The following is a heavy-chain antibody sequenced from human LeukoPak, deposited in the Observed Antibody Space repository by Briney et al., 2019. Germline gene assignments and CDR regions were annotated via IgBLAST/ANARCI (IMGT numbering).Heavy chain of an antibody. D-gene: IGHD6-6*01. CDR1: GYTFTSYG. J-gene: IGHJ3*02. CDR2: ISAYNGNT. V-gene: IGHV1-18*01. Sequence: ASVKVSCKASGYTFTSYGISWVRQAPGQGLEWMGWISAYNGNTNYAQKLQGRVTMTTDTSTSTAYMELRSLRSDDTAVYYCAFAQLVGGAFDIWGQGTMVTVSS. CDR3: AFAQLVGGAFDI.